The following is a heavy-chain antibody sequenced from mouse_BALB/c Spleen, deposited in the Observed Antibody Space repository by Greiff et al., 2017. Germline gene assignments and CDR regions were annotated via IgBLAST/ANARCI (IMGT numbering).Heavy chain of an antibody. D-gene: IGHD4-1*01. V-gene: IGHV5-17*02. Sequence: EVQRVESGGGLVQPGGSRKLSCAASGFTFSSFGMHWVRQAPEKGLEWVAYISSGSSTIYYADTVKGRFTISRDNPKNTLFLQMTSLRSEDTAMYYCARSGTGTGFAYWGQGTLVTVSA. CDR1: GFTFSSFG. J-gene: IGHJ3*01. CDR2: ISSGSSTI. CDR3: ARSGTGTGFAY.